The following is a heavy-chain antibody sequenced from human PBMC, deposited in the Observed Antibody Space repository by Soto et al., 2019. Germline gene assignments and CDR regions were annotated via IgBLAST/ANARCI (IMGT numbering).Heavy chain of an antibody. CDR2: ISYDGSDK. Sequence: GGSLRLSCAASGFNYNTYGMHWVRQAPGKGLEWVAVISYDGSDKYYADSVKGRFTISRDNSKNTLYLQMNSLRADDTAMYHCAKVGFPYSYGYLFYYWGQGTLVTVSS. D-gene: IGHD5-18*01. CDR1: GFNYNTYG. J-gene: IGHJ4*02. V-gene: IGHV3-30*18. CDR3: AKVGFPYSYGYLFYY.